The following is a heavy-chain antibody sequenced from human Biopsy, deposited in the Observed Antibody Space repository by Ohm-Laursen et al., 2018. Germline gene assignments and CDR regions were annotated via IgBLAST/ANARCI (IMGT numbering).Heavy chain of an antibody. Sequence: SETLSLTCTVSGGFITSDYWSWIRQTPGKGLEWIGYIYYSGCTNYNPSLKSRVTISVDTSKNQFSLRLNSVTAADTAVYYCARATNSTGWPYDYFYGMDVWGQGTTVTVSS. V-gene: IGHV4-59*01. J-gene: IGHJ6*02. CDR2: IYYSGCT. CDR1: GGFITSDY. D-gene: IGHD2/OR15-2a*01. CDR3: ARATNSTGWPYDYFYGMDV.